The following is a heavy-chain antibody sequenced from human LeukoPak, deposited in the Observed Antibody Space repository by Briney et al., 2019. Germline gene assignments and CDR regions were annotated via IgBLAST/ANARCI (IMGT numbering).Heavy chain of an antibody. Sequence: GWSLKLSCVASGFSFNAYAMSWVRQAPGKGLEWVSGISGSGTSTYYADSVKGRFSISRDNSRDTVFLSMSSLSAEDTAVYYCAKSSVVTPSGSFVYWGQGTLVTVSS. CDR1: GFSFNAYA. V-gene: IGHV3-23*01. CDR3: AKSSVVTPSGSFVY. D-gene: IGHD2-15*01. J-gene: IGHJ4*02. CDR2: ISGSGTST.